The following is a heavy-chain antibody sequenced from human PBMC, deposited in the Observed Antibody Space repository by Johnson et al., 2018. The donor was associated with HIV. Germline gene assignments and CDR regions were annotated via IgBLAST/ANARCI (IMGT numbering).Heavy chain of an antibody. Sequence: QVQLVESGGGVVQPGRSLRLSCAASGFTFSSYGIHWVRQAPGKGLEWVAVIWYDGSNKYYGDPVKGRFTISRDNSKNMGYLQMNSLRAEDTAVYYCARELRIAARGLAFDIWGRGTMVTVSS. V-gene: IGHV3-33*01. CDR2: IWYDGSNK. D-gene: IGHD6-6*01. CDR1: GFTFSSYG. J-gene: IGHJ3*02. CDR3: ARELRIAARGLAFDI.